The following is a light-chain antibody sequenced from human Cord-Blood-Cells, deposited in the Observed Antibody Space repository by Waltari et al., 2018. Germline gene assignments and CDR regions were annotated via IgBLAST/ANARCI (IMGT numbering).Light chain of an antibody. CDR1: SSDVGGYNY. J-gene: IGLJ1*01. Sequence: QSALTQPASVSGSPGQSITISCTGTSSDVGGYNYVSWYQQHPGKDPKLRIYDVSNRPSGVSNRFSGSKSGNTSSLTISALQAEDEADYCCSSYTSSSTLYVFGTGTKVTVL. V-gene: IGLV2-14*01. CDR2: DVS. CDR3: SSYTSSSTLYV.